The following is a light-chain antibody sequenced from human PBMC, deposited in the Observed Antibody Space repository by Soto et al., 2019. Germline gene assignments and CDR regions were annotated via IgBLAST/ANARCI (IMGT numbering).Light chain of an antibody. CDR3: QQYGSLPPT. CDR1: QSVSNSY. CDR2: GAS. J-gene: IGKJ1*01. Sequence: EIVLTQSPGTLSLSPGERATLSCRASQSVSNSYLAWYQQKPGQAPRLLMYGASSRATGIPDRFGGSGSGTDFTLTISRLEPEDFAVYYCQQYGSLPPTFGQGTKVEIK. V-gene: IGKV3-20*01.